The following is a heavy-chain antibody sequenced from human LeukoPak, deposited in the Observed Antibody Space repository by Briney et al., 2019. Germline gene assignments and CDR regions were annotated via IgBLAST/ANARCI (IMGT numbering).Heavy chain of an antibody. D-gene: IGHD2-2*01. J-gene: IGHJ4*02. V-gene: IGHV4-39*07. CDR3: ARVDCSSTSCYGWGGFDY. CDR1: GGSISSSSYY. Sequence: PSETLSLTCTVSGGSISSSSYYWGWIRQPPGKGLEWIGSIYYSGSTYYNPSLKSRVTISVDTSRNQFSLKLSSVTAADTAVYYCARVDCSSTSCYGWGGFDYWGQGTLVTVSS. CDR2: IYYSGST.